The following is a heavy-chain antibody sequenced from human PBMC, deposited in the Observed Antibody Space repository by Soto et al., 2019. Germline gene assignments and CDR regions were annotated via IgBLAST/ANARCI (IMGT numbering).Heavy chain of an antibody. CDR3: ARDLGSCSSTSCYLNWFDP. CDR2: ISAYNGNT. Sequence: ASVKLSCEASGYTFTSYGISWVRPAPGQVLEWMAWISAYNGNTNYAQKLQGRVTMTTDTSTSTAYMELRSLRSDDTAVYYCARDLGSCSSTSCYLNWFDPWGQGTLVTVSP. D-gene: IGHD2-2*01. J-gene: IGHJ5*02. CDR1: GYTFTSYG. V-gene: IGHV1-18*01.